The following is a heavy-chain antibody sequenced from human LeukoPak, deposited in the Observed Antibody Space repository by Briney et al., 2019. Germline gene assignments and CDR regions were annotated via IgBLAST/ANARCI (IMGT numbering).Heavy chain of an antibody. V-gene: IGHV1-2*02. CDR2: INPNSGGT. J-gene: IGHJ4*02. CDR1: GYTFTGYY. D-gene: IGHD1-26*01. CDR3: ARGVRLVDVSGSYEN. Sequence: ASVKVSCKASGYTFTGYYMHWVRLAPGQGLEWMGWINPNSGGTNYAQKFQGRVTMTRDTCISTAYMELSRLRSDDTAVYYCARGVRLVDVSGSYENWGQGTLVTVSS.